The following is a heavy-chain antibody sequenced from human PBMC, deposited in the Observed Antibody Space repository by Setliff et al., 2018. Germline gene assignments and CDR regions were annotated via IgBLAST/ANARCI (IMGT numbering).Heavy chain of an antibody. J-gene: IGHJ3*02. D-gene: IGHD3-22*01. CDR2: ISYDGINK. CDR3: AKRALYDGSAVWAFDI. Sequence: PGGSLRLSCAASGFTFSTYPMHWVRQAPGKGLEWVAVISYDGINKYYADSVRGRFTISRDHSKNTLDLQMNSLRGEDTAVYYCAKRALYDGSAVWAFDIWGQGTMVTVSS. CDR1: GFTFSTYP. V-gene: IGHV3-30*01.